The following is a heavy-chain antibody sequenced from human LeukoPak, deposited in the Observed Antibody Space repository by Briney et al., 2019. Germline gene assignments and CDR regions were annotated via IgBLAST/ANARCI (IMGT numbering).Heavy chain of an antibody. CDR3: ARDLVGYSSGFDP. D-gene: IGHD6-19*01. J-gene: IGHJ5*02. V-gene: IGHV1-2*06. CDR2: INPNSGGT. Sequence: ASVKVSCKASGYTFTGYYMHWVRQAPGQGLEWMGRINPNSGGTNYAQKFQGRVTMTRDTSISTAYMELSRLRSDDTAVYYCARDLVGYSSGFDPWGQGTLVTVSS. CDR1: GYTFTGYY.